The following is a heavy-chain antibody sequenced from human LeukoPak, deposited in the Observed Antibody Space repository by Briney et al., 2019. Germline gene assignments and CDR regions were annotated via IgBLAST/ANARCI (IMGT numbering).Heavy chain of an antibody. CDR1: GYTFTGYY. J-gene: IGHJ4*02. CDR2: INPNSGGT. V-gene: IGHV1-2*02. D-gene: IGHD3-10*01. Sequence: ASVKVSCKASGYTFTGYYMHWVRQAPGQGLKWMGWINPNSGGTNYAQKFQGRVTMTRDTSISTAYMELSRLRSDDTAVYYCARDLITMVRGRGTIASYWGQGTLVTVSS. CDR3: ARDLITMVRGRGTIASY.